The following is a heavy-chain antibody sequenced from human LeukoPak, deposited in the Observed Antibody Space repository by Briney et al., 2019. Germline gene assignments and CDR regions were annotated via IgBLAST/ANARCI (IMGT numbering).Heavy chain of an antibody. D-gene: IGHD2-15*01. CDR2: ISWNSGSI. V-gene: IGHV3-9*01. J-gene: IGHJ4*02. CDR1: GFTFDDYA. Sequence: GRSLRLSCAASGFTFDDYAMHWVRQAPGKGLEWVSGISWNSGSIGYADSVKGRFTISRDNAKNSLYLQMNSLRAEDTALYYCATSAEDGSNWGQGTLATVSS. CDR3: ATSAEDGSN.